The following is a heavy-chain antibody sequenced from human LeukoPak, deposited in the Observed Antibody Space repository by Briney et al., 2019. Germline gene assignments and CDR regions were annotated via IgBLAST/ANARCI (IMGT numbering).Heavy chain of an antibody. CDR3: AGVGSSSWSGFDY. CDR1: GGSFSGYY. CDR2: INHSGST. V-gene: IGHV4-34*01. J-gene: IGHJ4*02. D-gene: IGHD6-13*01. Sequence: PSETLSLTCAVYGGSFSGYYWSWIRQPPGKGLEWIGEINHSGSTNYNPSLKSRVTISVDTSKNQFSLKLSSVTAADTAVYYCAGVGSSSWSGFDYWGQGTLVTVSS.